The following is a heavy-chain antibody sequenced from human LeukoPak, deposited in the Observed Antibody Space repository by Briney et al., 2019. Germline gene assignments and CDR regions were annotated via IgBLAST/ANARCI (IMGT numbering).Heavy chain of an antibody. CDR3: ARDPAGTVAHS. J-gene: IGHJ4*02. Sequence: PSETLSLTCTVSGGSISTYYCSWIRQPPGKGLEWIGFVYYSGTTEYNPSLKSRTTISVDTSKNQFSLELSSVTAADTAVYYCARDPAGTVAHSWGQGILVTVSS. CDR2: VYYSGTT. D-gene: IGHD1-7*01. V-gene: IGHV4-59*01. CDR1: GGSISTYY.